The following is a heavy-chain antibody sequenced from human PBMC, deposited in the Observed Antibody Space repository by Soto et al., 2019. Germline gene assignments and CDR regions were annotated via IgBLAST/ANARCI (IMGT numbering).Heavy chain of an antibody. J-gene: IGHJ2*01. Sequence: QVQLQESGPGLVKPSETLSLTCTVSVSGGSVSTGVHYWSWIRQPPGKGLEWIGYIYYSGSTKYNPSLKSRLTISVDTSKNQFSLKLTSVTAADTAVYYCARGYYTSWYWFDRWGRGTLVTVSS. CDR3: ARGYYTSWYWFDR. CDR2: IYYSGST. V-gene: IGHV4-61*08. D-gene: IGHD6-13*01. CDR1: GGSVSTGVHY.